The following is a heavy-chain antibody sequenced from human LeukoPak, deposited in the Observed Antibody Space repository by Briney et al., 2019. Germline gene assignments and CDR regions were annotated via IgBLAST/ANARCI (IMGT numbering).Heavy chain of an antibody. J-gene: IGHJ3*02. CDR3: TKEKKYGDWGVAFDI. D-gene: IGHD7-27*01. CDR1: GFTFSSYS. V-gene: IGHV3-21*06. CDR2: ISSSSSYI. Sequence: GGSLRLSCAASGFTFSSYSMNWVRQAPGKGLEWVSSISSSSSYIYYADSVKGRFTISRDNAKNTLYLQMKSLRAEDTAVYYCTKEKKYGDWGVAFDIWGQGTLVTVSS.